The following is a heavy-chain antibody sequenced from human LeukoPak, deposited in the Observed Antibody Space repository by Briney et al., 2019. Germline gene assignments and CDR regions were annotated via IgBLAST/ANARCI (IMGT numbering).Heavy chain of an antibody. CDR2: IKQVGSEK. V-gene: IGHV3-7*01. Sequence: GGSLILSCAASGFTFSSYWMSWVRQAPGKGLEGVANIKQVGSEKYYVDSVKGRFTISRDNAKNSLYLQMNSLRAEDTAVYYCARSLYPSGSFFDYWGQGTLVTVSS. CDR1: GFTFSSYW. J-gene: IGHJ4*02. CDR3: ARSLYPSGSFFDY. D-gene: IGHD6-13*01.